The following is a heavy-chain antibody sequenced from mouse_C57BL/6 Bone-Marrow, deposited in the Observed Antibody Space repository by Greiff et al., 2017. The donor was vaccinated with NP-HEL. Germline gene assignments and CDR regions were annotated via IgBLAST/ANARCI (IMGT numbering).Heavy chain of an antibody. J-gene: IGHJ2*01. CDR1: GYTFTSYW. Sequence: QVQLQQPGAELVRPGSSVKLSCKASGYTFTSYWMDWVKQRPGQGLEWIGNIYPSDSETHYNQKFKDKATLTVDKSSSTAYMQLSSLTSEDSAVXCCARGGYDYAFDYWGQGTTLTVSS. D-gene: IGHD2-4*01. CDR3: ARGGYDYAFDY. CDR2: IYPSDSET. V-gene: IGHV1-61*01.